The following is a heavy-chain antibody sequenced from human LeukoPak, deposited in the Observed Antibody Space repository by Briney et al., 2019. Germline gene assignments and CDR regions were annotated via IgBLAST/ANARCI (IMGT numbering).Heavy chain of an antibody. D-gene: IGHD3-9*01. V-gene: IGHV4-61*01. CDR1: GGSVSSGSYH. CDR2: IYYSGST. CDR3: ARTLRYFDWSLLGIDY. J-gene: IGHJ4*02. Sequence: PSETLSLTCTVSGGSVSSGSYHWSWIRQPPGKGLEWIGYIYYSGSTNYNPSLKSRVTISVDTSKNQFSLKLSSVTAADTAVYYCARTLRYFDWSLLGIDYWGQGTLVTVSS.